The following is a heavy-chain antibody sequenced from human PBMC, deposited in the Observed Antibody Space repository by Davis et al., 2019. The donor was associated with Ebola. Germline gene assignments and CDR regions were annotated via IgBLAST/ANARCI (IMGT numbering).Heavy chain of an antibody. Sequence: MPSETLSLTCTVSGGSISSSSYYWGWIRQPPGKGLEWIGSIYYSGSTYYNPSLKSRVTISVDTSKNQFSLKLSSVTAADTAVYYCASRGVVYDRVENAFDIWGQGTMVTVSS. CDR2: IYYSGST. CDR1: GGSISSSSYY. CDR3: ASRGVVYDRVENAFDI. V-gene: IGHV4-39*01. J-gene: IGHJ3*02. D-gene: IGHD2-15*01.